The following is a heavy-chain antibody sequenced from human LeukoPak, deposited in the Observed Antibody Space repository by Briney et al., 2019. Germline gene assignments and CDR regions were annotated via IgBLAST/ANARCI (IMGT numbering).Heavy chain of an antibody. D-gene: IGHD2-8*02. CDR1: GYTFTGHY. Sequence: ASVKVSCKASGYTFTGHYMHWVRQAPGQGLEWLGWINPKSDVTKYAQKFQGRVTMTRDTSISTVYMELSRLRSDDTAVYYCARSRESCTGGTCPGDYWGQGTRVTVSS. CDR3: ARSRESCTGGTCPGDY. V-gene: IGHV1-2*02. J-gene: IGHJ4*02. CDR2: INPKSDVT.